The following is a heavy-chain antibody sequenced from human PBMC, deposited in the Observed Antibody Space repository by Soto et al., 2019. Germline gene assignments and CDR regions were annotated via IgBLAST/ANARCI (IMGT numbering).Heavy chain of an antibody. CDR1: GGSFSGYY. CDR3: ARLNTVTTNYYYYYMDV. Sequence: SETLSLTCAVYGGSFSGYYWSWIRQPPGKGLEWIGEINHSGSTNYNPSLKSRVTISVDTSKNQFSLKLSSVTAADTAVYYCARLNTVTTNYYYYYMDVWGKGTTVTVSS. D-gene: IGHD4-17*01. J-gene: IGHJ6*03. CDR2: INHSGST. V-gene: IGHV4-34*01.